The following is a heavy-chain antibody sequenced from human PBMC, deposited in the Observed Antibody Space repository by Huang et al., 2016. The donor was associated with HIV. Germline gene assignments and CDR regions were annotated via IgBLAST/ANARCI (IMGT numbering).Heavy chain of an antibody. V-gene: IGHV4-39*01. D-gene: IGHD2-8*02. J-gene: IGHJ4*02. Sequence: LQLQESGPGLVKPSETLSLTCTVSGASIDSSNYYWGWIRQPPGKGLEWIGSIHYSGSPHSNPSLESRVTIALETSRNQFSLKLSSVDATETAVYYCARHWWLNSYFDFWGQGALFTVSS. CDR3: ARHWWLNSYFDF. CDR1: GASIDSSNYY. CDR2: IHYSGSP.